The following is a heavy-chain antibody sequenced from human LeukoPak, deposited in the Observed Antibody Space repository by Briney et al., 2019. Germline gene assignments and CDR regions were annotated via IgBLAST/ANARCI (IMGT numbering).Heavy chain of an antibody. CDR2: IYTSGST. CDR3: ARCSRVGRLTVVTLLFGY. D-gene: IGHD4-23*01. Sequence: PSETLSLTCTVSGGSISSGSYYWSWIRQPAGKGLEWIGRIYTSGSTNYNPSLKSRVTISVDTSKNQFSLQLSSVTAADTAVYYCARCSRVGRLTVVTLLFGYWGQGTLVTVSS. J-gene: IGHJ4*02. CDR1: GGSISSGSYY. V-gene: IGHV4-61*02.